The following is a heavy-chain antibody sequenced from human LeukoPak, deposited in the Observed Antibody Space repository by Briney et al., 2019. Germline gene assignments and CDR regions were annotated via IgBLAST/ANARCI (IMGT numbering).Heavy chain of an antibody. J-gene: IGHJ4*02. D-gene: IGHD5-18*01. CDR1: GLTFPFSSYG. CDR3: ARDFGHTADY. CDR2: ISYDGSNK. Sequence: GRSLRLSCAASGLTFPFSSYGMHWVRQAPGKGPEWVAVISYDGSNKYYADSVKGRFTISRDNSKNTLYLQMNSLRVEDTAVYYCARDFGHTADYWGQGTLVTVSS. V-gene: IGHV3-30*03.